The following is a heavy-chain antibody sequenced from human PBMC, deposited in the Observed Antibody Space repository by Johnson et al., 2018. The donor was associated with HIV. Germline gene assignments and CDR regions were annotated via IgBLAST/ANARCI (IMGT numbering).Heavy chain of an antibody. D-gene: IGHD6-6*01. V-gene: IGHV3-23*04. CDR2: ISGSGGST. CDR1: GFTFSDYY. J-gene: IGHJ3*02. Sequence: VQLVESGGGLVKPGGSLRLSCAASGFTFSDYYMSWIRQAPGKGLEWVSAISGSGGSTYYADSVKGRFTISRDNSKNTLYLQMDSLRVEDTAVYYCASTRLGAFDIWGQGTMVTVSS. CDR3: ASTRLGAFDI.